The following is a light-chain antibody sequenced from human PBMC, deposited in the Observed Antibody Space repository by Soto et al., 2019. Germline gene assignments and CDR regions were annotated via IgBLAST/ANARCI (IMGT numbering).Light chain of an antibody. Sequence: EIVLTQSPGTLSLSLVERATLSCRASQSVSTKYVAWYQQKPGQAPSLLIYGTSNRAADVPDRFSATGSGTDFSLTISRLQPEDFAVYYCQHYGSSPPDTFGQGTKLEIK. CDR2: GTS. J-gene: IGKJ2*01. CDR3: QHYGSSPPDT. CDR1: QSVSTKY. V-gene: IGKV3-20*01.